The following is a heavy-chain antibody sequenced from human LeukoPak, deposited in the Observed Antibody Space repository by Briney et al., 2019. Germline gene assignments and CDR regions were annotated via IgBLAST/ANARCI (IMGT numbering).Heavy chain of an antibody. CDR2: ISSSNSYI. CDR3: AREGTIVVGDAFDI. CDR1: GFTFSSYW. J-gene: IGHJ3*02. D-gene: IGHD2-2*01. Sequence: GGSLRLSCAVSGFTFSSYWMSWVRQAPGKGLEWVSSISSSNSYIYYADSVKGRFTISRDNAKNSLYLQMNSLRAEDTAVYYCAREGTIVVGDAFDIWGQGTLVTVSS. V-gene: IGHV3-21*01.